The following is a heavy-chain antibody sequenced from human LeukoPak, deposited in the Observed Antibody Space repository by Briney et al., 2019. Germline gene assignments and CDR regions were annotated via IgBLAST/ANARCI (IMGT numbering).Heavy chain of an antibody. V-gene: IGHV1-2*02. CDR3: AREVSPANFEY. CDR1: GYTFTGYY. J-gene: IGHJ4*02. CDR2: INPNSGGT. Sequence: ASVKVSCKASGYTFTGYYMHWVRQAPGQGLEWMGWINPNSGGTNYAQKFQGRVTMTTDTSTSTAYMELRSLRSDDTAMYYCAREVSPANFEYWGQGTLVTVSS.